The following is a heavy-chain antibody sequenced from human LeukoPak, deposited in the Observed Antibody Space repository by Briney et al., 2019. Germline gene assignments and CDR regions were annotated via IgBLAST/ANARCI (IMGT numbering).Heavy chain of an antibody. CDR2: INTDGTTT. CDR1: GFSFSDYW. D-gene: IGHD1-1*01. V-gene: IGHV3-74*01. J-gene: IGHJ3*02. Sequence: GGSLRLPCAPSGFSFSDYWMHWVRQAPGKGLAWVSRINTDGTTTNHADSVTGRFTISRDNAKNMLYLQMNSLRAEDTAVYYCVRGGLEPFDIWGQGTMVTVSS. CDR3: VRGGLEPFDI.